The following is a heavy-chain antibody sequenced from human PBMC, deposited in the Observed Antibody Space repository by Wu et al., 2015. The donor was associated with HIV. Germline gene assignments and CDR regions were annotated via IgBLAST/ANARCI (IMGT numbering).Heavy chain of an antibody. CDR1: GYNFNEYY. J-gene: IGHJ5*02. V-gene: IGHV1-2*02. CDR3: VRDAGPVEFDR. CDR2: INPKTGKT. Sequence: QVQLVQSGPEVKAPGASVTVSCKGSGYNFNEYYTHWVRQAPGHGPEWMGFINPKTGKTKYAEKFQDRVTLSRDTSMRTTYMELTRLTSDDSAIYYCVRDAGPVEFDRRGQGTLVIVSS. D-gene: IGHD6-19*01.